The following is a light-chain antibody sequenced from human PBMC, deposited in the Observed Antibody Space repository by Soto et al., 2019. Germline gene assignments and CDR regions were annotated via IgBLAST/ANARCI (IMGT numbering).Light chain of an antibody. Sequence: QSALTQPLSASGSPGQSVTISCTGTSSDVGANNYVSWYQQHPGKAPKLMIYEVTKRPSGVPDRFSGSKSGNTASLTVSGLQAEDEADYYCSSYAGANRVFGTGTKVTVL. CDR3: SSYAGANRV. V-gene: IGLV2-8*01. J-gene: IGLJ1*01. CDR2: EVT. CDR1: SSDVGANNY.